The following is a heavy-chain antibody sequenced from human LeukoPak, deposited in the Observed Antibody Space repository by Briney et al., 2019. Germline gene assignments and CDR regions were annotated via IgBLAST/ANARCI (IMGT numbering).Heavy chain of an antibody. J-gene: IGHJ4*02. CDR1: GYTFTSYG. D-gene: IGHD4-17*01. Sequence: ASVKVSCKASGYTFTSYGISWVRQAPGQGLEWMGWISAYNGNTNYAQKLQGRVTMTTDTSTSTAYMELRSLRSDDTAVYYCARESRRLATVTPDYWGQGTLVTVSS. CDR2: ISAYNGNT. CDR3: ARESRRLATVTPDY. V-gene: IGHV1-18*01.